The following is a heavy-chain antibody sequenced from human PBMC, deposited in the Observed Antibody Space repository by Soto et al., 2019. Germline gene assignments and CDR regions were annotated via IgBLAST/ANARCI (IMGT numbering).Heavy chain of an antibody. CDR2: INAGNGNT. D-gene: IGHD2-2*02. CDR1: GYTFTSYA. J-gene: IGHJ6*03. CDR3: ARSGYCSSTSCYIYYYYSYMDV. V-gene: IGHV1-3*01. Sequence: ASVKVSCKASGYTFTSYAMHWVRQAPGQRLEWMGWINAGNGNTKYPQKFQGRVTITRDTSASTAYMELSSLRSEDTAVYYCARSGYCSSTSCYIYYYYSYMDVWGKGTTVTVSS.